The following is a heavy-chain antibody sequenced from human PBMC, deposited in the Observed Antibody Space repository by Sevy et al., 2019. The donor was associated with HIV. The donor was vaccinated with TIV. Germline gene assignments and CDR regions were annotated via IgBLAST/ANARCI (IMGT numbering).Heavy chain of an antibody. CDR1: GGSFSGYY. CDR3: AKHCSGTTCSHAFDI. V-gene: IGHV4-34*01. J-gene: IGHJ3*02. Sequence: SETLSLTCAVYGGSFSGYYWSWIRQPPGKGLEWIGEINHSGSTNYNPSLKSRVTISVDTSKNQFSLKLSSVTTADTAVYYCAKHCSGTTCSHAFDIWGQGTMVTVSS. CDR2: INHSGST. D-gene: IGHD2-2*01.